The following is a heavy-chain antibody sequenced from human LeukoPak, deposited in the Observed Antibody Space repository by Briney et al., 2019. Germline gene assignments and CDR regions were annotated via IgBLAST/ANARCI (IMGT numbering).Heavy chain of an antibody. CDR1: GFTVSSNY. V-gene: IGHV3-66*01. CDR3: ARGAYGGEEGMDV. CDR2: IYSGGSI. Sequence: GGSLRLSCAASGFTVSSNYMSWVRQAPGKGLEWVSVIYSGGSIYYADSVKGRFTISRDNSKNTLYLQMNSLRAEDTAVYYCARGAYGGEEGMDVWGQGTTVTVSS. D-gene: IGHD4-23*01. J-gene: IGHJ6*02.